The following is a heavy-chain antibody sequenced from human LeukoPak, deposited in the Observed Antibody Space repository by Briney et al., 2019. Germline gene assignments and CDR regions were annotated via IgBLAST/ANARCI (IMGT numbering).Heavy chain of an antibody. CDR3: ARGPYYDFWSGYYGWFDP. J-gene: IGHJ5*02. CDR2: INHSGST. CDR1: GGSFSGYY. Sequence: SETLSLTCAVYGGSFSGYYWSWIRQPPGKGLEWIGEINHSGSTNYNPSLKSRVTISVDTSKNQFSLKLSSVTAAGTAVYYCARGPYYDFWSGYYGWFDPWGQGTLVTVSS. D-gene: IGHD3-3*01. V-gene: IGHV4-34*01.